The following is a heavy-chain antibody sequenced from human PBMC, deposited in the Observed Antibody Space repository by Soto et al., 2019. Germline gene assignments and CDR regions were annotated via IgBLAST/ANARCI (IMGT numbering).Heavy chain of an antibody. D-gene: IGHD3-10*01. Sequence: EVQLVQSGPEMKKPGESLKISCKDYGYDFSNFWIGWVRQVSGKGLEWMGIIHPSDSDVQYSPSFQGQVTISVDKSVTTAYLQWSNLQASDSAMYYCVRRHYSGSGPNDSWGPGTLVTVSS. V-gene: IGHV5-51*03. CDR2: IHPSDSDV. CDR3: VRRHYSGSGPNDS. CDR1: GYDFSNFW. J-gene: IGHJ4*02.